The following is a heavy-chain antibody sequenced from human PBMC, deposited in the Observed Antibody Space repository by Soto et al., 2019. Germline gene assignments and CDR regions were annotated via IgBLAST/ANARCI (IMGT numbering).Heavy chain of an antibody. D-gene: IGHD2-2*01. CDR3: ARDESAGSSTSN. J-gene: IGHJ4*02. CDR1: GYTFTSYG. V-gene: IGHV1-18*01. Sequence: ASVKVSCKASGYTFTSYGISWVRQAPGQGLEWMGWISAYNGNTNYAQKLQGRVTISRDNAKNSLYLQMNSLRVEDTALYFCARDESAGSSTSNWGQGTLVTVSS. CDR2: ISAYNGNT.